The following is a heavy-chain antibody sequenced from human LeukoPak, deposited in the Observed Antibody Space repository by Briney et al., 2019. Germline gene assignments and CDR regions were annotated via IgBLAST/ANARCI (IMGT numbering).Heavy chain of an antibody. J-gene: IGHJ5*02. CDR2: IYTSGST. V-gene: IGHV4-4*07. CDR3: ARDRYYYGSGSSNWFYP. CDR1: GGSISSYY. D-gene: IGHD3-10*01. Sequence: SETLSLTCTVSGGSISSYYWSWIRQPAGKGLEWIGRIYTSGSTKYNPSLKSRVTMSVDTSKNQFSLKLSSVTAADTAVYYCARDRYYYGSGSSNWFYPWGQGTLVTVSS.